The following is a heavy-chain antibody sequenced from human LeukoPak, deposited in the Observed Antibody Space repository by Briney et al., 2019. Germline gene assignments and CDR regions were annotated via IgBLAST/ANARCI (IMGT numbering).Heavy chain of an antibody. J-gene: IGHJ6*02. CDR3: ARVVPDAHYYYYGMDV. V-gene: IGHV4-59*12. Sequence: SETLSLTCTVSGVSISIYYWSWIRQPPGKGLEWIGYIYNSGSTSYNPSLKSRVTISVDTSKNQFSLKLSSVTAADTAVYYCARVVPDAHYYYYGMDVWGQGTTVTVSS. CDR2: IYNSGST. CDR1: GVSISIYY. D-gene: IGHD1-26*01.